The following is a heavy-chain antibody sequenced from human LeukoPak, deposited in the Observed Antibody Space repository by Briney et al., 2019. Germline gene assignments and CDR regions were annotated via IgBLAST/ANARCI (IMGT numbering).Heavy chain of an antibody. CDR3: ARVHYDKGYGY. V-gene: IGHV1-69*13. Sequence: GASVKVSCKASGYTFTSYGISWVRQAPGQGLEWMGGIIPIFGTANYAQKFQGRVTITADESTSTAYMELSSLRSEDTAVYYCARVHYDKGYGYWGQGTLVTVSS. CDR2: IIPIFGTA. J-gene: IGHJ4*02. D-gene: IGHD3-22*01. CDR1: GYTFTSYG.